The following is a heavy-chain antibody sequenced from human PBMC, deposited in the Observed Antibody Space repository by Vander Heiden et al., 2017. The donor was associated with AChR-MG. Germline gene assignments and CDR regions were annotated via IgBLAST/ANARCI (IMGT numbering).Heavy chain of an antibody. CDR2: IYTSGST. Sequence: QVQLQESGPGLVKPSETLSLTRPVPGGSISSYYWSWIRQPAGKGLEWIGRIYTSGSTNYNPSLKSRVTMSVDTSKNQFSLKLSSVTAADTAVYYCARFVDIKVYNWFDPWGQGTLVTVSS. V-gene: IGHV4-4*07. CDR3: ARFVDIKVYNWFDP. J-gene: IGHJ5*02. D-gene: IGHD5-12*01. CDR1: GGSISSYY.